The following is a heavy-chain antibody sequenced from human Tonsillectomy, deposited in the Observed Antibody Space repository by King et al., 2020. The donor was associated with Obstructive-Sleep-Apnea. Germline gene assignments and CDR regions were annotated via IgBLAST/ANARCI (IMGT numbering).Heavy chain of an antibody. CDR3: ARGARPLNWDFDL. CDR2: TSYDGTNQ. J-gene: IGHJ2*01. Sequence: VQLVESGGGVVQPGRSLRLSCAASGFTLRDYVMHWVRQAPGKGLQWVAVTSYDGTNQHYTDSVNGRISISRDKSKNTQYLQMNRPGLEDTAVYYCARGARPLNWDFDLWGRGTLVTVSS. CDR1: GFTLRDYV. V-gene: IGHV3-30*04.